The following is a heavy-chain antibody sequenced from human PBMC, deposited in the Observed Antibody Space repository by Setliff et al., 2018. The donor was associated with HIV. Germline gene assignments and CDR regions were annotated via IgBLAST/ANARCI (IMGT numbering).Heavy chain of an antibody. Sequence: SETLSLTCSVSGASFTSARYYWTWIRQHPGHPGKGLEWIGYVHNSGTAYSTPSLSSRVDISLDTSNSQFSLNLRAVTAADTAVYYCARGVYCGASCYQGTDHWGQGTRVTVSS. J-gene: IGHJ5*02. V-gene: IGHV4-31*03. CDR1: GASFTSARYY. CDR2: VHNSGTA. D-gene: IGHD2-21*01. CDR3: ARGVYCGASCYQGTDH.